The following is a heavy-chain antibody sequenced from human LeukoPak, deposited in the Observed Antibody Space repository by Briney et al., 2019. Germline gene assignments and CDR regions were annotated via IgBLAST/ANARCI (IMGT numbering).Heavy chain of an antibody. CDR1: GFSFSKSS. V-gene: IGHV3-21*06. J-gene: IGHJ4*02. Sequence: PGGSLRLSCAASGFSFSKSSMLWFRQAPEKGLEWVSSISIGSSPYTYYADSLKGRFTISRDNAKNSVCLQMNSLRPEDTAVYYCASYTLWYGDSWGQGTLVTVSS. CDR2: ISIGSSPYT. CDR3: ASYTLWYGDS. D-gene: IGHD3-16*01.